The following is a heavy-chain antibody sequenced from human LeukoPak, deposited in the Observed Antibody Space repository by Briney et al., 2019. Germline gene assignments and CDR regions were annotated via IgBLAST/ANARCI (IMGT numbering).Heavy chain of an antibody. D-gene: IGHD2-2*01. J-gene: IGHJ4*02. CDR3: AREGVVVVPADYYFDY. Sequence: ASVKVSCKASGYTFTDYYIRWVRQAPGQGLECMGWINPNSGGTNYAQKFQGRVTMTRDTSISTAYMELSRLRSDDTAVYYCAREGVVVVPADYYFDYWGQGTLVTVSS. V-gene: IGHV1-2*02. CDR1: GYTFTDYY. CDR2: INPNSGGT.